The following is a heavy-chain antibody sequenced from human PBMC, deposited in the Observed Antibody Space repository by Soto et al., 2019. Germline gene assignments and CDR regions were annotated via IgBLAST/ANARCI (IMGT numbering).Heavy chain of an antibody. V-gene: IGHV2-5*02. Sequence: QITLKESGPALVKPTQTLTLTCTFSGFSLTTSGVGVGWIRQPPGKALEWLALIYWDDDKRYSPSLKSRLTLTNDASKDQVVLKMTHMHPADTATYFCAHRTTTVTWWFDPWGQGTLVTVSS. J-gene: IGHJ5*02. CDR1: GFSLTTSGVG. D-gene: IGHD4-17*01. CDR2: IYWDDDK. CDR3: AHRTTTVTWWFDP.